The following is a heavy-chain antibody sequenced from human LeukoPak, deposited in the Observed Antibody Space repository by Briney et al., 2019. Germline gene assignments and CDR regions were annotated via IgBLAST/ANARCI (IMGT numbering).Heavy chain of an antibody. V-gene: IGHV1-69*13. CDR1: GGTFSSYA. CDR3: ARPSKAVAGTGDFDY. J-gene: IGHJ4*02. Sequence: ASVKVSCKASGGTFSSYAISWVRQAPGQGLEWMGGIIPIFGTANYAQKFQGRVTITADESTSTAYMELSSLRSEDTAVYYCARPSKAVAGTGDFDYWGQGTLVTVSS. D-gene: IGHD6-19*01. CDR2: IIPIFGTA.